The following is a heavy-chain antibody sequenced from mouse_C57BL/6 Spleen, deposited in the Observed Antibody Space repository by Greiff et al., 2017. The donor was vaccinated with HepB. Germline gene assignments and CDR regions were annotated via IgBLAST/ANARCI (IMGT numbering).Heavy chain of an antibody. V-gene: IGHV1-22*01. CDR1: GYTFTDYN. CDR2: INPNNGGT. Sequence: EVQLQQSGPELVKPGASVKMSCKASGYTFTDYNMHWVKQSHGKSLEWIGYINPNNGGTSYNQKFKGKATLTVNKSSSTAYMELRSLTSEDSAVYYCARYGDGYFYAMDYWGQGTSVTVSS. D-gene: IGHD2-3*01. CDR3: ARYGDGYFYAMDY. J-gene: IGHJ4*01.